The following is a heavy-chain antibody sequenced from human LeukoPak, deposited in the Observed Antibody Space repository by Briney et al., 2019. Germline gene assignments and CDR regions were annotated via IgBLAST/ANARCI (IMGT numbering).Heavy chain of an antibody. CDR3: ARLMVRGVINIDY. J-gene: IGHJ4*02. D-gene: IGHD3-10*01. V-gene: IGHV4-59*06. Sequence: SETLSLTCTVSGGSISSYYWSWIRQHPGKGLEWIGYIYYSGSTYYNPSLKSRVTISVDTSKNQFSLKLSSVTAADTAVYYCARLMVRGVINIDYWGQGTLVTVSS. CDR1: GGSISSYY. CDR2: IYYSGST.